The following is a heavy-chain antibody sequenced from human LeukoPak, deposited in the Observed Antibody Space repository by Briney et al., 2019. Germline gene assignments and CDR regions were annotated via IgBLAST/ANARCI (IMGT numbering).Heavy chain of an antibody. CDR1: GGSFSGYY. D-gene: IGHD7-27*01. J-gene: IGHJ4*02. CDR2: INHSGST. Sequence: SETLSLTCAVYGGSFSGYYWSWIRQPPGKGLEWIGEINHSGSTNYNPSLKSRVTISLDKSNNQFSLKLSSVTAADTAVYYCASRWVLTGEPYWGQGTLVTVSS. CDR3: ASRWVLTGEPY. V-gene: IGHV4-34*01.